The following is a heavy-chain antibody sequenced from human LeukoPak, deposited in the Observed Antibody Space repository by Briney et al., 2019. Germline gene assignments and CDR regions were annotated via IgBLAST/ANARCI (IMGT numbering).Heavy chain of an antibody. Sequence: SETLSLTCTVSGGSISSYYWTWIRQPPGKGLEWIGYISYSGSTNYNPSLKSRVTISVDTSKNQFSLKLSSMTAAETAVYYCAREKLGMTPVDYWGQGTLVTVSS. V-gene: IGHV4-59*12. J-gene: IGHJ4*02. CDR2: ISYSGST. CDR3: AREKLGMTPVDY. D-gene: IGHD7-27*01. CDR1: GGSISSYY.